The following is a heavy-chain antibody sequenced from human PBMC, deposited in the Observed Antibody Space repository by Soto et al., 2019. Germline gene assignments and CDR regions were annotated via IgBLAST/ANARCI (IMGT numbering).Heavy chain of an antibody. CDR3: AIDYYDSGTGMDV. Sequence: QVHLVQSGAEVKKPGSSVKVSCKASGGTFSTSTINWVRQAPGQGLEWMGRIIPILGLANYAQKFQGRVTITADKATSTAYLDLSSLRSDDTSVYYCAIDYYDSGTGMDVWGQGTTLSVSS. CDR2: IIPILGLA. D-gene: IGHD3-10*01. V-gene: IGHV1-69*08. J-gene: IGHJ6*02. CDR1: GGTFSTST.